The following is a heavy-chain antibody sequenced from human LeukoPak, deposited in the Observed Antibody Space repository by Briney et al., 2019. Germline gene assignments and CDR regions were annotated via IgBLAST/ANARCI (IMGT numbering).Heavy chain of an antibody. J-gene: IGHJ6*02. V-gene: IGHV4-4*07. Sequence: PSETLSLTCTVSGGSISSYYWSWIRQPAGKGLEWIGRVYTSGSTNYNPSLKSRVTMSVDTSKNQFSLKLSSVTAADTAVYYCARDEEAHGDYVSDYHYGMDVWGQGTTVTVSS. CDR1: GGSISSYY. CDR2: VYTSGST. CDR3: ARDEEAHGDYVSDYHYGMDV. D-gene: IGHD4-17*01.